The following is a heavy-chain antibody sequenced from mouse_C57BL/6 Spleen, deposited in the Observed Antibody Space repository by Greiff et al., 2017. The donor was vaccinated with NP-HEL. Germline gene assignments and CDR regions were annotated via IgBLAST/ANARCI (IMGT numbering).Heavy chain of an antibody. CDR2: IHPNSGST. CDR3: ARGGDIDV. J-gene: IGHJ1*03. CDR1: GYTFTSYW. V-gene: IGHV1-64*01. D-gene: IGHD3-3*01. Sequence: VQLQQPGAELVKPGASVKLSCKASGYTFTSYWMHWVKQRPGQGLEWIGMIHPNSGSTNYNQKFKGKATLTVDKSSSTAYMQLSSLTSEDSAVYYCARGGDIDVWGTGTTVTVSS.